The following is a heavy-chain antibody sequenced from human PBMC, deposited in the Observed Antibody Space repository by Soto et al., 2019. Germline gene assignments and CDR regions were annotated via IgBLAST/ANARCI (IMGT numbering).Heavy chain of an antibody. Sequence: LSLTCTVSGGSISIYYWSWIRQPPGKGLGWIGYIYYSGSTNYNPSLKSRVTISVDTSKNQFSLKLSSVTAADTAVYYCAYISDYSGPFQHWGQGTLVTVSS. V-gene: IGHV4-59*01. CDR3: AYISDYSGPFQH. D-gene: IGHD4-17*01. CDR2: IYYSGST. CDR1: GGSISIYY. J-gene: IGHJ1*01.